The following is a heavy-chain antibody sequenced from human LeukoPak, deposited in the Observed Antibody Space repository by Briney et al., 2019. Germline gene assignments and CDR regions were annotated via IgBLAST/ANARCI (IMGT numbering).Heavy chain of an antibody. CDR3: ARDQDGYNLFDY. V-gene: IGHV3-33*01. D-gene: IGHD5-24*01. J-gene: IGHJ4*02. Sequence: GGSLRLSCAASGFTFGHYGMHWVRQAPGKGLERVAIIWYDGSEKFYADSVQSRFTISRDNSKDTLYLQMNSLRLDDTGVYYCARDQDGYNLFDYWGQGTLVTVSS. CDR2: IWYDGSEK. CDR1: GFTFGHYG.